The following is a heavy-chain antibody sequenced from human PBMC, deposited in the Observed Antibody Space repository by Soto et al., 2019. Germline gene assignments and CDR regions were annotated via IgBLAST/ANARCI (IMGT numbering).Heavy chain of an antibody. Sequence: ASVKVSCKASGYTFTSYGISWVRQAPGQGLEWMGWISAYNGNTNYAQKLQGRVTMTTDTSTSTAYMELRSLRSDDTAVYYCASAMIMFGGVIANDYWGQGTLVTVSS. CDR3: ASAMIMFGGVIANDY. V-gene: IGHV1-18*01. J-gene: IGHJ4*02. D-gene: IGHD3-16*02. CDR2: ISAYNGNT. CDR1: GYTFTSYG.